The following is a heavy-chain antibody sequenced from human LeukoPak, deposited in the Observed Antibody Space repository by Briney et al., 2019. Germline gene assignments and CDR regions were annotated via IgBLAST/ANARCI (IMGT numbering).Heavy chain of an antibody. CDR3: ARGGDYGELDY. CDR2: INHSGST. J-gene: IGHJ4*02. V-gene: IGHV4-34*01. CDR1: GGSFSGYY. D-gene: IGHD4-17*01. Sequence: PSETLSLTCAVYGGSFSGYYWSWIRQPPGKGLEWIGEINHSGSTNYNPSLKSRVTISVDTSKNQFSLKLSSVTAADTAVYYCARGGDYGELDYWGQGTLVTVSS.